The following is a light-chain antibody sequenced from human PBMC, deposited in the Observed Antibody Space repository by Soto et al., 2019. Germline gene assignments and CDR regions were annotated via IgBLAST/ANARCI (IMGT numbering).Light chain of an antibody. CDR2: GAS. CDR3: QQYDNWPPFT. J-gene: IGKJ3*01. CDR1: QSVSNN. Sequence: EIVLTHSQGTLSLSLWQRSIIYFSSIQSVSNNYLAWYQHRPGQAPRLLIYGASYRATGIPARFSGSGSGTDFTLTISSLQSEDFAVYYCQQYDNWPPFTFGPGTKVDI. V-gene: IGKV3-15*01.